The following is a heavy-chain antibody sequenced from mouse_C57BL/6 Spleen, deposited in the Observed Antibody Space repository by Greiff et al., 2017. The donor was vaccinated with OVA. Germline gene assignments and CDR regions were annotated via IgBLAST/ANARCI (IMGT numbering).Heavy chain of an antibody. CDR3: AREKDSSGYFDY. Sequence: EVMLVESGPGMVKPSQSLSLTCTVTGYSITSGYDWHWIRHFPGNKLEWMGYISYSGSTNYNPSLKSRISITHDTSKNHFFLKLNSVTTEDTATYYCAREKDSSGYFDYWGQGTTLTVSS. J-gene: IGHJ2*01. CDR2: ISYSGST. D-gene: IGHD3-2*02. CDR1: GYSITSGYD. V-gene: IGHV3-1*01.